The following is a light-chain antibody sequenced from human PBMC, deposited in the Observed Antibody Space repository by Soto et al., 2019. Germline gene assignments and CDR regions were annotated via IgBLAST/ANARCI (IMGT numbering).Light chain of an antibody. V-gene: IGLV1-40*01. CDR2: ADN. CDR3: QSYDNGLSGSDV. Sequence: QSVLTQTPSVSGAPGQKITMSCTGSSSNIGAGYDVHWYQQVPGAAPRLLIYADNNRPSGVPDRFSASKSGTSASLAITGLQDEDEASYYCQSYDNGLSGSDVFGTGTKVTVL. CDR1: SSNIGAGYD. J-gene: IGLJ1*01.